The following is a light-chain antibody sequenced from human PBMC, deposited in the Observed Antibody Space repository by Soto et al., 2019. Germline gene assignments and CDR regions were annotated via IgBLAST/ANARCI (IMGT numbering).Light chain of an antibody. J-gene: IGLJ2*01. CDR3: AAWDDSLNGHVV. CDR1: NSNIGSNS. Sequence: QSVLTQPPSASGTPGQRVTISCSGGNSNIGSNSVNWYQQLPRTAPKLLIFGNNQRPSGVPDRFSGSKSGTSASLAVSGLQSEDEAVYYCAAWDDSLNGHVVFGGGTKRTVL. CDR2: GNN. V-gene: IGLV1-44*01.